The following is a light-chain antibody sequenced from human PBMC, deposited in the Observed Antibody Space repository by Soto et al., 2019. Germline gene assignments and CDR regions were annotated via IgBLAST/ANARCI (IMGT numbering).Light chain of an antibody. J-gene: IGKJ1*01. CDR2: KAS. V-gene: IGKV1-5*03. Sequence: DIQMTQSPSTLSASVGDRVTITCRASQSISSWLAWYQQKPGKAPKLLIYKASSLESGVPSRFSGSGSGTEFTLTISSLQPDDFAXYYCQQYNSYPWTFGQGTKVEIK. CDR1: QSISSW. CDR3: QQYNSYPWT.